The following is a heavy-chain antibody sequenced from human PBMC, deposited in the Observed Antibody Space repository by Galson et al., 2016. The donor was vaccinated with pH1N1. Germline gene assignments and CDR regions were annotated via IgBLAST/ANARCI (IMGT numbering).Heavy chain of an antibody. D-gene: IGHD6-25*01. V-gene: IGHV3-30*12. CDR2: ILYNGNAK. CDR3: ARDESGYGDSFPDVFDI. Sequence: SLRLSCAASGFTFSSCGIYWVRQAPGKGLEWVGNILYNGNAKYYADYVKGRFTISRDSSMTTVHLQMISVTVEDTAVYFCARDESGYGDSFPDVFDIWGQGTMVTVSS. J-gene: IGHJ3*02. CDR1: GFTFSSCG.